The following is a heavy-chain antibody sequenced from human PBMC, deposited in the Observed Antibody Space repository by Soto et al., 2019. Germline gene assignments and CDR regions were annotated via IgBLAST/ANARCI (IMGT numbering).Heavy chain of an antibody. Sequence: EVQLVESGGGLVQPGGSLRLSCAASGFTFSSYWMHWVRQAPGKGLVWVSRINSAGSSTSYADSGKGRFTISRDNAKNTLYLQMNSLRAEATAVYYCVITSLVVAAATREDYWGQGTLVTVSS. V-gene: IGHV3-74*01. CDR1: GFTFSSYW. D-gene: IGHD2-15*01. CDR3: VITSLVVAAATREDY. CDR2: INSAGSST. J-gene: IGHJ4*02.